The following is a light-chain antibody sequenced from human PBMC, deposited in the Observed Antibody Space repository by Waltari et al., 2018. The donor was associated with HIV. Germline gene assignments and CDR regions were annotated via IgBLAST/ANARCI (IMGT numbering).Light chain of an antibody. CDR3: CSYAGSSTYV. CDR1: SSEVGSNNL. Sequence: SALTQPAPGPGPPGQPIPSSCPGTSSEVGSNNLASWYQQHPGKAPKLMIYEVSKRPSGVSNRFSGSKSGNTASLTISGLQAEDEADYYCCSYAGSSTYVFGTGTKVTVL. CDR2: EVS. V-gene: IGLV2-23*02. J-gene: IGLJ1*01.